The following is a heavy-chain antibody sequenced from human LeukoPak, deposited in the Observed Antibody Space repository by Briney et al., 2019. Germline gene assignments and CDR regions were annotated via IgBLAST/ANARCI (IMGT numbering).Heavy chain of an antibody. V-gene: IGHV5-51*01. CDR1: GYSFTSYW. J-gene: IGHJ1*01. Sequence: GASLKISCKGSGYSFTSYWIGWVRQMPGKGLEWMGIIYPGDSDTRYSPSFQGQVTISADKSISAAYLQWSSLKASDTAMYYCAVAATLEYFQHWGQGTLVTVSS. CDR3: AVAATLEYFQH. CDR2: IYPGDSDT. D-gene: IGHD2-15*01.